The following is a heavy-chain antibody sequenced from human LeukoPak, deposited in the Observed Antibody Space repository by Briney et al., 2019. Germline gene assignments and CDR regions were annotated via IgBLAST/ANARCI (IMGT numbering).Heavy chain of an antibody. CDR2: IYYSGST. CDR3: ARGLAAAMINWFDP. CDR1: GGSISSSSHY. Sequence: PSETLSLTCTVSGGSISSSSHYWGWIRQPPGKGLEWIGSIYYSGSTYYNPSLKSRVTISVDTSKNQFSLKLSSVTAADTAVYYCARGLAAAMINWFDPWGQGTLVTVSS. J-gene: IGHJ5*02. D-gene: IGHD6-13*01. V-gene: IGHV4-39*01.